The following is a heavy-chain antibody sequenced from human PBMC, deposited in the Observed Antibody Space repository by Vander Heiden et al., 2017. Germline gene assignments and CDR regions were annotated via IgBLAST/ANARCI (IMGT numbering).Heavy chain of an antibody. Sequence: QVHLVQSGAEVKKPGASLRVSCKAFEYTFTDYDINWVRQAPGQGLEWMGWMHPKSGKAGYAQKFQGRVTMTRDTSIDTAYMDLNDLTSDDTAVYYCTRGPWLRGGMDVWGQGTTITVSS. CDR3: TRGPWLRGGMDV. CDR1: EYTFTDYD. CDR2: MHPKSGKA. V-gene: IGHV1-8*01. D-gene: IGHD5-12*01. J-gene: IGHJ6*02.